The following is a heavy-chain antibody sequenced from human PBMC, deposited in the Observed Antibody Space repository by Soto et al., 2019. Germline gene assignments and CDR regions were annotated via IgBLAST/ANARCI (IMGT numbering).Heavy chain of an antibody. CDR3: TADDADHGSGEFDY. V-gene: IGHV1-18*01. J-gene: IGHJ4*02. CDR2: ISAYNGNT. D-gene: IGHD3-10*01. Sequence: GASVKVSCKASGYTFTSYGISWVRQAPGQGLEWMGWISAYNGNTNYAQKLQGRVTMTTDTSTSTAYMELRSLRSDDTAMYFCTADDADHGSGEFDYWGQGTLVTVSS. CDR1: GYTFTSYG.